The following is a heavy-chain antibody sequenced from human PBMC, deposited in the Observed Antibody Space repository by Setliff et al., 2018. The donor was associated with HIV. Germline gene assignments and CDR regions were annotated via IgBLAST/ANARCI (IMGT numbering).Heavy chain of an antibody. Sequence: ASVKVSCKTSGYIFTDYGTSWVRQAPGQGPEWVAWISGNTGDTHYIESMQGRLTLTTDTSKKQLSLKLRSVTAADTAVYYCATEGGYCGRTPCFGFDSWGQGTLVTVSS. D-gene: IGHD2-15*01. J-gene: IGHJ4*02. CDR2: ISGNTGDT. CDR1: GYIFTDYG. V-gene: IGHV1-18*01. CDR3: ATEGGYCGRTPCFGFDS.